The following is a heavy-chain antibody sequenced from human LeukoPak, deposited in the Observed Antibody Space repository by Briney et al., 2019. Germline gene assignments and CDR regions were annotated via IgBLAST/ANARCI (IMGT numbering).Heavy chain of an antibody. V-gene: IGHV3-11*01. CDR2: ISSSGSTI. CDR1: GFTFSDYY. Sequence: GGSLRLSCAASGFTFSDYYMSWIRQAPGKGLEWVSYISSSGSTIYYADSVKGRFTISRDNAKNSLYLQMNSLRAEDTAVYYCASSRLVTNSLDYWGQGTPVTVSS. J-gene: IGHJ4*02. CDR3: ASSRLVTNSLDY. D-gene: IGHD3-9*01.